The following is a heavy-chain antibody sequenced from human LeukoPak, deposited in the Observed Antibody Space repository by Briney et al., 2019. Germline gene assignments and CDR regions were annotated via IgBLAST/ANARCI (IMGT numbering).Heavy chain of an antibody. CDR2: IYYSGST. J-gene: IGHJ4*02. D-gene: IGHD5-18*01. V-gene: IGHV4-59*01. CDR3: ARGGYSYGYETYYLDY. CDR1: GDSISSYY. Sequence: PSETLSLTCTVSGDSISSYYWSWIRQPPGKGLEWIGYIYYSGSTNYNPPLKSRVTISVDTSKNQFSLKLSSVTAADTAVYYCARGGYSYGYETYYLDYWGQGTLVTVSS.